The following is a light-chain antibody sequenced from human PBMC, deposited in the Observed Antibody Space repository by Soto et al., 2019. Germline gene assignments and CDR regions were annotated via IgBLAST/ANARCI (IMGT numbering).Light chain of an antibody. CDR3: SSYTSSSTPRV. Sequence: QSALTQPASVSGPPGQSITISCTGTRSDVGTYNYVSWYQQHPGKAPKLMIYDVTSRPSGVSNRFSGSKSGNTASLTISGLQAEDEADYYCSSYTSSSTPRVFGTGTKLTVL. CDR1: RSDVGTYNY. J-gene: IGLJ1*01. CDR2: DVT. V-gene: IGLV2-14*03.